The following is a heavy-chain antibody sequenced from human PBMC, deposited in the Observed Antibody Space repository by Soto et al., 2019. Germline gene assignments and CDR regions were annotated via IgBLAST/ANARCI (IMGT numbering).Heavy chain of an antibody. CDR1: GFSLSTSGAA. V-gene: IGHV2-5*02. CDR3: AHRATMTIFGLIIDNGIGFDP. Sequence: QINLIESGPTLVKPTQPLTLTCTFSGFSLSTSGAAVGWVRQPPGRALEWLALIYWDGDKRYNASLGNRLTITKDTSMNQVVLTLTNVDPADTATYYCAHRATMTIFGLIIDNGIGFDPWGQGTRVIVSS. J-gene: IGHJ5*02. D-gene: IGHD3-22*01. CDR2: IYWDGDK.